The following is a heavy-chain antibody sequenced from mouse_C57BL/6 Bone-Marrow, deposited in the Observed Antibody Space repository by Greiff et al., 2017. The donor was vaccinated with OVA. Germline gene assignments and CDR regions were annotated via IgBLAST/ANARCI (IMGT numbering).Heavy chain of an antibody. V-gene: IGHV3-6*01. CDR3: ARDGIYDGGPAY. CDR2: ISYDGSN. D-gene: IGHD2-3*01. CDR1: GYSITSGYY. J-gene: IGHJ2*01. Sequence: ESGPGLVKPSQSLSLTCSVTGYSITSGYYWNWIRQFPGNKLEWMGYISYDGSNNYNPSLKNRISITRDTSKNQFFLKLNSVTTEDTATYYCARDGIYDGGPAYWGQGTTLTVSS.